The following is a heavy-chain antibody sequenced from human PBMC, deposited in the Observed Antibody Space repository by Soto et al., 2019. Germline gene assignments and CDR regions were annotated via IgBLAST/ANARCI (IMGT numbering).Heavy chain of an antibody. J-gene: IGHJ6*02. D-gene: IGHD2-15*01. Sequence: SVKVSCKASGGTFSSYAISWVRQAPGQGLEWIGGVIPIFGTANYAQKFQGRVTITADKSTSTAYMELSSLRSEDTAVYYCARESGAYCSGGSCYSYYYYYGMDVWGQGTTVTVSS. CDR3: ARESGAYCSGGSCYSYYYYYGMDV. CDR1: GGTFSSYA. CDR2: VIPIFGTA. V-gene: IGHV1-69*06.